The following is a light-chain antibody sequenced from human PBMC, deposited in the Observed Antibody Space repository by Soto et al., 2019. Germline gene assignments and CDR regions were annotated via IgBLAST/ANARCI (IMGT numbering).Light chain of an antibody. CDR2: DAS. CDR3: QHYNKAPWM. V-gene: IGKV1-27*01. CDR1: QDIHTF. J-gene: IGKJ1*01. Sequence: VPVTQSPSSLSASVGDSVSITCRASQDIHTFLAWYRQRPGKAPELLMFDASTLQAGVPSRFSGGGSGTRFILTISNLQPEDVATYYCQHYNKAPWMFGQGTKV.